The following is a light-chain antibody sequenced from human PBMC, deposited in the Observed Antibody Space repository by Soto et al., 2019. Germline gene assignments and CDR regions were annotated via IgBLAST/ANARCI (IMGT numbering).Light chain of an antibody. CDR1: SGHSSYA. Sequence: QLVLTQSPSASASLGASVKLTCTLSSGHSSYAIAWHQQQPEKGPRYLMKLNSDGSHSKGDGIPDRFSGSSSGAERYFTISSLQSEDEADYYCQTWGTGIQVVGGGTKVTVL. CDR3: QTWGTGIQV. CDR2: LNSDGSH. V-gene: IGLV4-69*01. J-gene: IGLJ2*01.